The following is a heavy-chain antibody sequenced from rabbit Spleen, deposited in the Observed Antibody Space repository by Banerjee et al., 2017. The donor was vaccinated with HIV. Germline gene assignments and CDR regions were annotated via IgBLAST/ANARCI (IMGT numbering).Heavy chain of an antibody. CDR1: GFSFSSSDY. CDR3: TRDDGSGHYIDGYFNL. V-gene: IGHV1S40*01. D-gene: IGHD1-1*01. Sequence: QSLEESGGDLVKPGASLTLTCTASGFSFSSSDYMCWVRQAPGKGLEWISCIAGSSGSTYYASWAKGRFTISKTSSTVTLQMTSLTAADTATYFCTRDDGSGHYIDGYFNLWGPGALVTVS. CDR2: IAGSSGST. J-gene: IGHJ4*01.